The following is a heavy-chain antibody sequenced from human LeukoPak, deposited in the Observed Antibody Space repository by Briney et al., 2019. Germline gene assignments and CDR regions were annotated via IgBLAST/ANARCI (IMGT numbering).Heavy chain of an antibody. Sequence: GGSLRLSCAASGLTFISYSMNSVRQAPGKGLGWVSYISSSSSTIYYADSVKVRFTISRDNAKNSLYLQMDSRRAAHTAVYYCARWGVGIIWGQGTMVTVSS. CDR1: GLTFISYS. CDR2: ISSSSSTI. V-gene: IGHV3-48*01. D-gene: IGHD2-8*01. CDR3: ARWGVGII. J-gene: IGHJ3*02.